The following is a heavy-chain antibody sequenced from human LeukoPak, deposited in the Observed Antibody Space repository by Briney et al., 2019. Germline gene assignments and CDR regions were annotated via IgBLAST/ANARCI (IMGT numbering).Heavy chain of an antibody. D-gene: IGHD5-12*01. CDR1: GGSISSSSYY. Sequence: SETLSLTCTVSGGSISSSSYYWGWIRQPPGRGLEWIGNIYYSGSTYYNPPLKSRVTISVDTSNNQFSLKLSSVTAADTAVYYCARQAISGYDPPPFDSWGQGTLVTVSS. V-gene: IGHV4-39*01. CDR2: IYYSGST. J-gene: IGHJ4*02. CDR3: ARQAISGYDPPPFDS.